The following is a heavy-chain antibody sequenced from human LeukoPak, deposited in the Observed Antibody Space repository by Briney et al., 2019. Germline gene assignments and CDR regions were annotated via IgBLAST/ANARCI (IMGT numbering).Heavy chain of an antibody. CDR2: ISGSGGST. J-gene: IGHJ3*02. CDR3: AKDHGDYYDSSGSFDAFDI. D-gene: IGHD3-22*01. V-gene: IGHV3-23*01. Sequence: GSLRLSCAASGFTFSSYAMSWVRQAPGKGLEWVSAISGSGGSTYYADSVKGRFTISRDNSKNTLYLQMNSLRAEDTAVYYCAKDHGDYYDSSGSFDAFDIWGQGTMVTVSS. CDR1: GFTFSSYA.